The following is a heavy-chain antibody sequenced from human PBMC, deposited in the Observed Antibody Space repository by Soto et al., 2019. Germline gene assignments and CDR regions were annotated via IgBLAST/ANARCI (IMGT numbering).Heavy chain of an antibody. CDR3: AKVKVPYFDYWSSQRYFDP. CDR1: GFSFSFYG. V-gene: IGHV3-30*18. J-gene: IGHJ5*02. D-gene: IGHD3-3*01. CDR2: ISNDGSKR. Sequence: PGGSLRLSCVASGFSFSFYGMHWVRQFPGKGLEWVALISNDGSKRYYIDSVEGRYTISRDDTKNTLYLQMDTFRVDDTAVYYCAKVKVPYFDYWSSQRYFDPWGQGTPVTVSS.